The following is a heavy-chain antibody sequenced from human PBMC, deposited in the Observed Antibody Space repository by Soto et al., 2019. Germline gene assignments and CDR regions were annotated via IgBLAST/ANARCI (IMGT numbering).Heavy chain of an antibody. CDR2: ISPNSGNI. CDR3: VNDSDSNTWPSRDV. Sequence: QVHLGQSGAEVKKPGASVNVSCKTSGYTFTRNGISWVRQAPGQGLEWMGWISPNSGNIKYAQKIQGRVIMTTDTSTSTAYRELRSLISYDTAVYYCVNDSDSNTWPSRDVWGPGTAVTVSS. D-gene: IGHD3-22*01. CDR1: GYTFTRNG. J-gene: IGHJ6*02. V-gene: IGHV1-18*01.